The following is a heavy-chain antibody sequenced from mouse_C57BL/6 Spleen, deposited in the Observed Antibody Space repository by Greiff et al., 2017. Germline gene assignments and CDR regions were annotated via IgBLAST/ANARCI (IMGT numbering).Heavy chain of an antibody. CDR3: AITVVATKWYFDV. V-gene: IGHV2-2*01. D-gene: IGHD1-1*01. CDR1: GFSFTSYG. J-gene: IGHJ1*03. CDR2: IWSGGST. Sequence: VQLQQSGPGLVQPSQSLSITCTASGFSFTSYGVHWVRQSPGKGLEWLGVIWSGGSTDYNAAFISRLSISKDNSKSQVFFKMNSLQADDTAIYYGAITVVATKWYFDVWGTGTTVTVSS.